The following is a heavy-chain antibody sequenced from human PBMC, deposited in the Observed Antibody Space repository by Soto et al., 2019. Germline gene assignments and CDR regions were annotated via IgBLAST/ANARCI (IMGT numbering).Heavy chain of an antibody. CDR2: IGGGDDI. Sequence: GGSLRLSCEASGFTFSNYAMAWVRQTPGEGPEWVSTIGGGDDIFYAESVQGRFIISRDDSRSTMYLQMDNLRVEDTAIYFCAKDSISYNSIYDAFDVWGQGTVVTVSS. V-gene: IGHV3-23*01. J-gene: IGHJ3*01. CDR1: GFTFSNYA. CDR3: AKDSISYNSIYDAFDV. D-gene: IGHD3-3*02.